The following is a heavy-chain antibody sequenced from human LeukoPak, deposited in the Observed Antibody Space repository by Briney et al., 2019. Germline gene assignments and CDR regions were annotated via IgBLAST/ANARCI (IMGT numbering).Heavy chain of an antibody. D-gene: IGHD7-27*01. CDR2: ITGTSGRT. J-gene: IGHJ4*02. V-gene: IGHV3-NL1*01. CDR3: ARAPLTGDKSKSYFDY. Sequence: GGSLRLSCAASGFTFSSYEMNWVRQAPGKGLEWVSLITGTSGRTYYAASVKGRFIISRDNSKNTLYLQMNSLRAEDTAVYYCARAPLTGDKSKSYFDYWGQGTLVTVSS. CDR1: GFTFSSYE.